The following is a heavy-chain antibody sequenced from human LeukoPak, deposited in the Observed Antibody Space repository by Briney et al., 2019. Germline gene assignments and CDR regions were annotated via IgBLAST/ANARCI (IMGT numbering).Heavy chain of an antibody. CDR1: GFTFSSYT. J-gene: IGHJ4*02. CDR2: ISSSSSYT. V-gene: IGHV3-21*01. Sequence: PGGSLRLSCAGSGFTFSSYTMSWVRQAPAKGLEWISSISSSSSYTYYADPAKGRFTISRDNTKRSLVLQMNSLRAEDTAVYYCVRAHGTYAPLGYWGQGILVTVSS. CDR3: VRAHGTYAPLGY. D-gene: IGHD2-2*01.